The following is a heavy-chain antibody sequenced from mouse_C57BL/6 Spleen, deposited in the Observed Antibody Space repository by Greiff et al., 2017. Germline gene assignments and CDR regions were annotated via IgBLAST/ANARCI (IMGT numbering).Heavy chain of an antibody. D-gene: IGHD2-5*01. CDR1: GFNIKDDY. CDR3: TTPYSNYEAMDY. V-gene: IGHV14-4*01. CDR2: IDPENGDT. J-gene: IGHJ4*01. Sequence: EVQLQQSGAELVRPGASVKLSCTASGFNIKDDYMHWVKQRPEQGLEWIGWIDPENGDTEYASKFQGKATITADTSSNTAYLQISSLTSEDTAVYYWTTPYSNYEAMDYWGQGTSVTVSS.